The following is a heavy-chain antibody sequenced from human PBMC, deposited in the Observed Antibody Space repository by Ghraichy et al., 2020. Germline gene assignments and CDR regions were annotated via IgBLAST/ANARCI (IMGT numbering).Heavy chain of an antibody. D-gene: IGHD5/OR15-5a*01. J-gene: IGHJ3*02. CDR2: VGGGGHDT. CDR1: GFRFDQYA. V-gene: IGHV3-23*01. CDR3: VRDDVSAFDI. Sequence: GGSLRLSCVASGFRFDQYAMSWVRQAPGKGPEWVSDVGGGGHDTLYADSVKGRFTISRDNSKNTVYLQMNSLSAEDTAVYYCVRDDVSAFDIWGQGTMVTVSS.